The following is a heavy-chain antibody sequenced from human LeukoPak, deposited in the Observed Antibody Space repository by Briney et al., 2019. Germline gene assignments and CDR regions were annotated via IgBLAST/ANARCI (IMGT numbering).Heavy chain of an antibody. CDR1: GGSISSYY. CDR3: ARSGADTAMVHY. V-gene: IGHV4-59*01. CDR2: IYYSGST. D-gene: IGHD5-18*01. J-gene: IGHJ4*02. Sequence: SETLSLTCTVSGGSISSYYWSWIRQPPGKGREWIGYIYYSGSTNCNPSLQSRVTISVDTSKNQFSLKLSSVTAADTAVYYCARSGADTAMVHYWGQGTLVTVSS.